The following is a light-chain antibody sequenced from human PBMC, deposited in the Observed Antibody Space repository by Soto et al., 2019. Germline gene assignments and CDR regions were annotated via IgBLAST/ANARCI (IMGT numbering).Light chain of an antibody. V-gene: IGKV3-15*01. CDR1: QSVSSY. CDR2: GAS. Sequence: EIVLTQSPATMSFSPVSRATLSCRASQSVSSYLAWYQQKPGQAPRLLIYGASTRATGIPARFSGSGSGTEFTLTISSLQSEDFAVYYCQQYNNWPPRTFGQGTKVDIK. CDR3: QQYNNWPPRT. J-gene: IGKJ1*01.